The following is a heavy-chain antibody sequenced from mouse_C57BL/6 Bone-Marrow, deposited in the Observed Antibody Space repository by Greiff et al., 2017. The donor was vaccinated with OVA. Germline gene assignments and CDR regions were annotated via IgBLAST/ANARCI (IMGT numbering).Heavy chain of an antibody. CDR2: IFPGSGST. Sequence: QVQLKESGPELVKPGASVKISCKASGYTFTDYYINWVKQRPGQGLEWIGWIFPGSGSTYYNEKFKGKATLTVDKSSSTAYMLLSSLTSEDSAVFFCARGATVVAPFDYWGQGTTLTVSS. D-gene: IGHD1-1*01. CDR3: ARGATVVAPFDY. V-gene: IGHV1-75*01. CDR1: GYTFTDYY. J-gene: IGHJ2*01.